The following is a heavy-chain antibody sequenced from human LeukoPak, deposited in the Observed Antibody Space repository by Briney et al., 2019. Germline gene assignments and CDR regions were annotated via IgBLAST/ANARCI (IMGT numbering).Heavy chain of an antibody. CDR3: ARAPPQLRFLEWLLYDY. CDR1: GYTFTSYG. J-gene: IGHJ4*02. Sequence: GASVKVSCKASGYTFTSYGISWVRQAPGKGLEWMGWISAYNGNTNYAQKLQGRVTMTTDTSTSTAYMELRSLRSDDTAVYYCARAPPQLRFLEWLLYDYWGQGTLVTVSS. CDR2: ISAYNGNT. D-gene: IGHD3-3*01. V-gene: IGHV1-18*01.